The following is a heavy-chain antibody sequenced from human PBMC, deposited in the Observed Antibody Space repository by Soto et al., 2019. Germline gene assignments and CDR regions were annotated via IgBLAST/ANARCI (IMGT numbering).Heavy chain of an antibody. CDR1: GFTFSSYA. V-gene: IGHV3-23*01. Sequence: EVQLLESGGDVVRPGGSLRLSCAASGFTFSSYAMSWVRQAPGKGLEWVSTISGSGGSTYYADSVKGRFTISRDNSKNTLYLQMNSLRAEDTAVYYCAKGPLVIAVAGSDYWGQGTLVTVSS. D-gene: IGHD6-19*01. CDR2: ISGSGGST. CDR3: AKGPLVIAVAGSDY. J-gene: IGHJ4*02.